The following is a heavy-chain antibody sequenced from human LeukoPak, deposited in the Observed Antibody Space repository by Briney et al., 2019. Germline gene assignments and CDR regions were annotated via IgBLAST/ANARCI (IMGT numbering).Heavy chain of an antibody. CDR1: GFTFTNYD. V-gene: IGHV3-30*18. J-gene: IGHJ6*02. D-gene: IGHD1/OR15-1a*01. CDR3: AKDSSSSNKYYGMDV. Sequence: QSGGSLGLSCAASGFTFTNYDMHWVRQAPGKGLEWVAVISYDGGNKYYAGSVKGRFTISRDNSKNTLYLQMNSLRADDTAVYYCAKDSSSSNKYYGMDVWGQGTTVTVSS. CDR2: ISYDGGNK.